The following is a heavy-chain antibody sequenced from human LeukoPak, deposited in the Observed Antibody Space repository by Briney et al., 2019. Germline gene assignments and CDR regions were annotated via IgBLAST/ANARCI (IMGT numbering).Heavy chain of an antibody. CDR2: ISGSGGIT. CDR1: GFTFSSYA. CDR3: AREVVVPAAISRSGWFDP. Sequence: PGGSLRLSCAASGFTFSSYAIYWVRQAPGKGLEWVSGISGSGGITYFADPVKGRFTISRDNSKNTVYLQMNSLRVEDTAVYYCAREVVVPAAISRSGWFDPWGQGTLVTVSS. J-gene: IGHJ5*02. V-gene: IGHV3-23*01. D-gene: IGHD2-2*02.